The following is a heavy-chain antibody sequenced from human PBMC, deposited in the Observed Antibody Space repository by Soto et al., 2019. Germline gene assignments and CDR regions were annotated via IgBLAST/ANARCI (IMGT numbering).Heavy chain of an antibody. CDR2: AQNSHS. CDR1: GGSINGFY. V-gene: IGHV4-59*01. CDR3: TRGGNGVDFEH. Sequence: QVQLQESGPRLVKPSETLSLTCTVSGGSINGFYWSWVRQPPGAGLEWIGYAQNSHSNYNPSLKSRVTISVDTSKNQFSLKLNSITAADTAVYFCTRGGNGVDFEHWGRGNLVTVSS. D-gene: IGHD1-1*01. J-gene: IGHJ4*02.